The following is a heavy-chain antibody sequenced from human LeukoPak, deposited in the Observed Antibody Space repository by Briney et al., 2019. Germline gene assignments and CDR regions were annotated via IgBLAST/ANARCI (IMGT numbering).Heavy chain of an antibody. CDR3: ARVTKYDNSRNNSYVDV. CDR1: DGSISGTPYF. J-gene: IGHJ6*03. Sequence: PSETLSLTCTVSDGSISGTPYFWGWFRQPPGKGPEWIGNIHYSGTVYYNPSLRSRATISVDTSKNQFPLRLSSMTAADTAVYFCARVTKYDNSRNNSYVDVWGKGTTVTVSS. D-gene: IGHD4-17*01. CDR2: IHYSGTV. V-gene: IGHV4-39*06.